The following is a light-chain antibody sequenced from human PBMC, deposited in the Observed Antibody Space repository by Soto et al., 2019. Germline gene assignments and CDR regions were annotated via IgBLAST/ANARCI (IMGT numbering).Light chain of an antibody. CDR2: DNY. Sequence: QAVVTQPPSVSAAPGQNVTISCSGSYSNIGNNDVSWYQQFPGTVPKLLIYDNYKRPSGIPDRFSGSKSGTSATLGISGLQTWDEADYYCGTWDSSLRGVFGGGTKLTVL. J-gene: IGLJ3*02. CDR1: YSNIGNND. V-gene: IGLV1-51*01. CDR3: GTWDSSLRGV.